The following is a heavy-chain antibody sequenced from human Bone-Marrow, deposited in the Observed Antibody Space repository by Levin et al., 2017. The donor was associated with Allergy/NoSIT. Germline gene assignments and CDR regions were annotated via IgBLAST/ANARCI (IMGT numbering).Heavy chain of an antibody. D-gene: IGHD6-13*01. CDR1: GYTFTAFS. Sequence: ASVKVSCKASGYTFTAFSIHWVRQAPGQGLEWMGRINSNSGATNYGQKFQGRVTLTRDTSLNTVYMELYSLRSGDTAVYFCARDSSNWSSFDSWGQGTLVTVSS. V-gene: IGHV1-2*06. CDR2: INSNSGAT. J-gene: IGHJ4*02. CDR3: ARDSSNWSSFDS.